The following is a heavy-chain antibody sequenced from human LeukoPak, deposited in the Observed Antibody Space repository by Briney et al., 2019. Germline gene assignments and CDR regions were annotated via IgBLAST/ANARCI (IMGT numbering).Heavy chain of an antibody. D-gene: IGHD2-15*01. CDR2: IYSGGST. Sequence: GGSLRLSCAASGFTVSSNYMSWVRQAPGKGLEWVSVIYSGGSTYYAGSVKGRFTISRDNSKNTLYLQMNSLRAEDTAVYYCARALCSGGSCYTFDYWGQGTPVTVSS. V-gene: IGHV3-66*01. CDR3: ARALCSGGSCYTFDY. J-gene: IGHJ4*02. CDR1: GFTVSSNY.